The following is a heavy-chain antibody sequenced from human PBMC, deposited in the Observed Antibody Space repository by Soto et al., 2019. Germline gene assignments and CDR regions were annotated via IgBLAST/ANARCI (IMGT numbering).Heavy chain of an antibody. CDR1: GDSITSNSYF. CDR2: IFDSGTT. V-gene: IGHV4-30-4*08. D-gene: IGHD7-27*01. Sequence: SETLSLTCTVSGDSITSNSYFWAWIRQPPGEGLEWIGHIFDSGTTYTNPSLRSQVAISLDTSKNHFSLTLSSVTAADTAVYYCARGPSGDKVHYWGQGALVTVSS. J-gene: IGHJ4*02. CDR3: ARGPSGDKVHY.